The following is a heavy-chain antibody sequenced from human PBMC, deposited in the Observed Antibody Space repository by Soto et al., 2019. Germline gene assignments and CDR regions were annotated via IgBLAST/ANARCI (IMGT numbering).Heavy chain of an antibody. D-gene: IGHD5-18*01. J-gene: IGHJ4*02. CDR1: GGSIRSGGYY. CDR2: INYGGST. V-gene: IGHV4-61*08. Sequence: PSETLSLTCTVSGGSIRSGGYYWSWIRQPPGKGLEWIGYINYGGSTNYNPSLKSRVTISVDTSKNQLSLKVSSVTAADTAVYYCAREGTAMIFDCWGQGTLVTVSS. CDR3: AREGTAMIFDC.